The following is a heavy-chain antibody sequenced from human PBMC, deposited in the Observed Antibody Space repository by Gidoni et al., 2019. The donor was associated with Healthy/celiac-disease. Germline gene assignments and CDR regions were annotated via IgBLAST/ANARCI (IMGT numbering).Heavy chain of an antibody. D-gene: IGHD2-2*01. CDR3: ASGHVVVGYYMDV. V-gene: IGHV3-66*01. J-gene: IGHJ6*03. Sequence: EVQLVESGGGLVQPGGSLRLSCAASGFTVSSNYMSWVRQAPGKGLEWVSVIYSGGSTYYADSVKGRFTISRDNSKNTLYLQMNSLRAEDTAVYYCASGHVVVGYYMDVWGKGTTVTVSS. CDR2: IYSGGST. CDR1: GFTVSSNY.